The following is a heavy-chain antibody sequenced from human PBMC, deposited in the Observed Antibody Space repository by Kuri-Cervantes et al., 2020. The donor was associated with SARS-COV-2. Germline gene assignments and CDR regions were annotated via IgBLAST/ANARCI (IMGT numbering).Heavy chain of an antibody. CDR2: FIPVFGTT. CDR3: ARGYYYHSSGASYFDY. J-gene: IGHJ4*01. D-gene: IGHD3-22*01. V-gene: IGHV1-69*06. CDR1: RGTLRSYV. Sequence: SVKVSCKTTRGTLRSYVVSWIRQAPGQGLEWLGGFIPVFGTTNYAQKFQGRVTIIADTSTNTAYMELSSLNSEDTAIYFCARGYYYHSSGASYFDYWGHGTPV.